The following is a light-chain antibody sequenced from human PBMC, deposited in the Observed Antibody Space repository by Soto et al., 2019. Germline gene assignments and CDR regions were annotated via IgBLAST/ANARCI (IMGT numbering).Light chain of an antibody. CDR1: QGIRND. J-gene: IGKJ5*01. CDR2: AAS. Sequence: IQISQSPSSLSASVGDRVTITCRASQGIRNDLGWYQQKPGKAPELLIYAASSLQSGVPSRFSGSGSGTEFTLTISSLQPDDFATYYCQQYNSYSTITFGQGTRLEIK. CDR3: QQYNSYSTIT. V-gene: IGKV1-17*01.